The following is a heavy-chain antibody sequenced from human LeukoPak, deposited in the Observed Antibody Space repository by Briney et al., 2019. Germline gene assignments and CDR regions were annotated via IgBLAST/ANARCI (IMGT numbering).Heavy chain of an antibody. D-gene: IGHD4-23*01. CDR1: GFIFSSYS. CDR2: IGTSSDTI. J-gene: IGHJ4*02. Sequence: PGGSLRLSRAASGFIFSSYSMNWVRQAPGKGLEWISYIGTSSDTIYYADSVKGRFTISRDNAKNSLYLQMNTLTDEDTAVYYCARHDYGGNSGDYWGQGTLVNVSS. V-gene: IGHV3-48*02. CDR3: ARHDYGGNSGDY.